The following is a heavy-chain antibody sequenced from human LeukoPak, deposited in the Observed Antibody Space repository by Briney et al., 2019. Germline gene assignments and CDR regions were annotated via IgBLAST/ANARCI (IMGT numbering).Heavy chain of an antibody. D-gene: IGHD1-26*01. Sequence: GGSLRPSCAAPGFPFSTYAMHWARQATGKGLEWVSAIGTAGDTYYPGSVKGRFTISRENAKNSLYLQMNSLRAGDTAVYYCARGQRGSYDYWGQGTLVTVSS. CDR3: ARGQRGSYDY. V-gene: IGHV3-13*01. CDR1: GFPFSTYA. J-gene: IGHJ4*02. CDR2: IGTAGDT.